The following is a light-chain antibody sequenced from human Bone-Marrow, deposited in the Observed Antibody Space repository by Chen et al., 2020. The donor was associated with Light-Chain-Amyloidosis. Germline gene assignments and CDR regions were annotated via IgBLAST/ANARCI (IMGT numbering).Light chain of an antibody. V-gene: IGKV3-20*01. J-gene: IGKJ4*01. Sequence: EIVLTQSPGTLSLSPGEGANLSCRASQTISSNYLTWYQQKFGQAPRLLIYGSSSRATGIPDRFTGSGSGTDFTLTINRLEPEDFAMDYCQQYGTSPRTVGGGTKVESK. CDR2: GSS. CDR1: QTISSNY. CDR3: QQYGTSPRT.